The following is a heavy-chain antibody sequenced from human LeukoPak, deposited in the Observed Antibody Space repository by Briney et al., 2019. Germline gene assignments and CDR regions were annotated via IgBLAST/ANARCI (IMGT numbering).Heavy chain of an antibody. CDR3: VRDGGGSGWSYVY. CDR1: GGSISSSSYY. CDR2: IYYSGST. Sequence: SETLSLTCTVSGGSISSSSYYWGWIRQPPGKGLEWIGSIYYSGSTYYNPSLKSRVTISVDTSKNQFSLKLSSVTAADTAVYYCVRDGGGSGWSYVYWGQGTLVTVSS. D-gene: IGHD6-19*01. J-gene: IGHJ4*02. V-gene: IGHV4-39*07.